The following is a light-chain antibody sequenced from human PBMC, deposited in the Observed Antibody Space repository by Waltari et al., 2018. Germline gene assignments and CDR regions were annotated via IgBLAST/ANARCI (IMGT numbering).Light chain of an antibody. J-gene: IGLJ2*01. CDR3: SSHTSSSTLVV. Sequence: QSALTQPASVSGSPGQSITISCTGTSSDVGGYNYVSWSQHHPGKAPKLMIYEVSNRPSGVSNRFSGSKSGNTASLTISGLQAEDEADYYCSSHTSSSTLVVFGGGTKLTVL. CDR2: EVS. CDR1: SSDVGGYNY. V-gene: IGLV2-14*01.